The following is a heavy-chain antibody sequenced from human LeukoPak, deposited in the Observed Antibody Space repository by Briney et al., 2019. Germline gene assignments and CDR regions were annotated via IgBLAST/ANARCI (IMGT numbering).Heavy chain of an antibody. CDR3: ARHEWLGNYMFDY. CDR2: IYYSGST. D-gene: IGHD6-19*01. V-gene: IGHV4-59*08. Sequence: SESLSLTCTVSGGSISSYYWSWIRQPPGKGLEWIGYIYYSGSTHYNPSLKSRVTISLDTSKNQFSLRLTSVTAADTAVYYCARHEWLGNYMFDYWGQGTLVTVSS. J-gene: IGHJ4*02. CDR1: GGSISSYY.